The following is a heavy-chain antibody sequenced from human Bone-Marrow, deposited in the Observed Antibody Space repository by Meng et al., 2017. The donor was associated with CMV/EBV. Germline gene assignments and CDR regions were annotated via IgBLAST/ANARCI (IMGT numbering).Heavy chain of an antibody. V-gene: IGHV1-18*01. CDR3: ARVLVSCSSTSCSAYYYYGMDV. CDR2: ISAYNGNT. CDR1: GYTFTSYG. Sequence: ASVKVSCKASGYTFTSYGISWVRQAPGQGLEWMGWISAYNGNTNYAHKLQGRVTMTTDTSTSTAYMELRSLRSDDTAVYYCARVLVSCSSTSCSAYYYYGMDVWGQGTTVTVSS. J-gene: IGHJ6*02. D-gene: IGHD2-2*01.